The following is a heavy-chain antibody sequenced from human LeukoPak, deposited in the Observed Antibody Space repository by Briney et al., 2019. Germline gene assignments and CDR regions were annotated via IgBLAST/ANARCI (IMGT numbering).Heavy chain of an antibody. CDR1: GFTFSSYG. Sequence: GGSLSLSCAASGFTFSSYGLSWVRQAPGKGLEWVSSTSTSDGTTYFADSVKGRFTISRDNSKNTLYLQMNSLRAEDTAVYFCAKARYSSLYYFDYWGQGTLVPVSS. CDR3: AKARYSSLYYFDY. V-gene: IGHV3-23*01. J-gene: IGHJ4*02. D-gene: IGHD6-13*01. CDR2: TSTSDGTT.